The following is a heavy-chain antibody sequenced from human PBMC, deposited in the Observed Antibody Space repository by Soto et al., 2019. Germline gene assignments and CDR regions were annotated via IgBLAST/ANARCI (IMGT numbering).Heavy chain of an antibody. V-gene: IGHV3-74*01. CDR3: ARDNNWSYDY. CDR1: GFTFSSHW. CDR2: IGPDGSST. D-gene: IGHD1-1*01. J-gene: IGHJ4*02. Sequence: PRGSLSLSCSASGFTFSSHWMHWVRQAPGKGLVWVSHIGPDGSSTRDADSVQGRFTISRDNARNTLYLHMNSLRDEDTAVYYCARDNNWSYDYWGQGILVTVAS.